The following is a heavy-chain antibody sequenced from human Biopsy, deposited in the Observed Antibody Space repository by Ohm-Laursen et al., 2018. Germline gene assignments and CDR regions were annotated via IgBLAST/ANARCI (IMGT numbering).Heavy chain of an antibody. Sequence: GTLSLTCTVSGVSITAYYWSWIRQPPGKGLECIGNIHHSGSTNYNPSLKSRLTISVDTSKDQFSLKLSSVTAADTAVYYCARMDCSGGSCHYYSYGMDVWGQGTTVTVSS. J-gene: IGHJ6*02. V-gene: IGHV4-4*09. D-gene: IGHD2-15*01. CDR3: ARMDCSGGSCHYYSYGMDV. CDR2: IHHSGST. CDR1: GVSITAYY.